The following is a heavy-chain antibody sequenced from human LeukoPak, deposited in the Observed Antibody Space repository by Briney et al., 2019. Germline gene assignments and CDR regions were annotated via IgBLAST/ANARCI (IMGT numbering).Heavy chain of an antibody. J-gene: IGHJ3*02. CDR1: GFTFSSYS. CDR2: ISSSSSTI. V-gene: IGHV3-48*01. D-gene: IGHD3-16*01. Sequence: GGSLRLSCAASGFTFSSYSMNWVRQAPGKGLEWVSYISSSSSTIYYADSVKGRFTISRDNAKNSLYLQMNSLRAEDTAVYYCAREICPPGDACSWGDAFDIWGQGTMVTVSS. CDR3: AREICPPGDACSWGDAFDI.